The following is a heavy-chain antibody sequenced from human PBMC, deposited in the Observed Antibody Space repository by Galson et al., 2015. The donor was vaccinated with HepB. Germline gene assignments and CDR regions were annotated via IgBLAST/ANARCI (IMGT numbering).Heavy chain of an antibody. J-gene: IGHJ3*02. CDR2: ITPLFGTA. D-gene: IGHD1-14*01. Sequence: SVKVSCKASGGTFSRYTFSWVRQAPGQGLEWMGGITPLFGTAKYAQKFQGRVTITADESTSTAYMELSSLRSEDTAVYYCARAFRNRGGAFDIWGQGTMVTVSS. CDR3: ARAFRNRGGAFDI. CDR1: GGTFSRYT. V-gene: IGHV1-69*13.